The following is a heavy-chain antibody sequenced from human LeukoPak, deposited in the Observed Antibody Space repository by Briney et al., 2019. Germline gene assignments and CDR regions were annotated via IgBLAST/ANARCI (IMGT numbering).Heavy chain of an antibody. CDR3: ARGGRIAAGNWFDP. CDR1: AGSISSFY. CDR2: IYTSGKT. Sequence: SETLSLTCTVSAGSISSFYWSWIRQPAGEGLEWIGHIYTSGKTNYNPSLKSRVTMSVDTSKNQFSLKLNSVTAADPAVYYCARGGRIAAGNWFDPWGQGTLVTVSS. J-gene: IGHJ5*02. V-gene: IGHV4-4*07. D-gene: IGHD6-13*01.